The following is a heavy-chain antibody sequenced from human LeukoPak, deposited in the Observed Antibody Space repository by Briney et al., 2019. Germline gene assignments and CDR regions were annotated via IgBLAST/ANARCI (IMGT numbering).Heavy chain of an antibody. V-gene: IGHV4-39*07. CDR2: IYYSGST. CDR3: AGMVGGSSSWYVPNYFDY. J-gene: IGHJ4*02. CDR1: GGSLSSSSYY. D-gene: IGHD6-13*01. Sequence: SETLSLTCTVSGGSLSSSSYYWGWIRQPPGKGLEWIGSIYYSGSTYYNPSLKSRVTISVDTSKNQFSLKLSSVTAADTAVYYCAGMVGGSSSWYVPNYFDYWGQGTLVTVSS.